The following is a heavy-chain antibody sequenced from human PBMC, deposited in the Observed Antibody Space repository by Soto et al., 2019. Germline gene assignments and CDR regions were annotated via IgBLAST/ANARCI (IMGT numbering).Heavy chain of an antibody. CDR1: GGSISSGDHY. D-gene: IGHD5-18*01. CDR3: ASYRRGFSLKFDP. J-gene: IGHJ5*02. Sequence: QVHLQESGPGLVKPSQTLSLTCTVSGGSISSGDHYWTWIRQPPVKGLEWIGHIYYSGTSYYNPSHKSRVTISVATSKNPCCLKVSSVTATDTAVYYCASYRRGFSLKFDPWGQGTLVTVSS. V-gene: IGHV4-30-4*01. CDR2: IYYSGTS.